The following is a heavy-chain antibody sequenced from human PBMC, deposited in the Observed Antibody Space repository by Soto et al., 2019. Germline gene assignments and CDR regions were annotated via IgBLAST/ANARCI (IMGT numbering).Heavy chain of an antibody. CDR1: GGSCSESY. V-gene: IGHV4-34*01. CDR2: INQSGST. CDR3: ARAAPRYCSGGSCYSGSDY. Sequence: TLSLARAVYGGSCSESYWSWFRRPPRRGLKWIGEINQSGSTNYNPSLKSRVTISVDTSKNQFSLKLSSVTAADTAVYYCARAAPRYCSGGSCYSGSDYWGQGTLFTVS. J-gene: IGHJ4*02. D-gene: IGHD2-15*01.